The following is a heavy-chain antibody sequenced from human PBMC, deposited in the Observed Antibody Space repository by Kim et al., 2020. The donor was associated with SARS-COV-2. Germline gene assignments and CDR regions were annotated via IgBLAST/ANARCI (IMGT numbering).Heavy chain of an antibody. CDR2: ISSSAYVT. CDR3: VKGGWWSIFDY. Sequence: GGSLRLSCAASGFTFSSYAMTWVRQAPGKGLEGVSSISSSAYVTYVAEAVKGRFTISRDSSGNTLYLQMNSLRAEDTAVYYCVKGGWWSIFDYWGQGTLVTVSS. D-gene: IGHD2-8*02. J-gene: IGHJ4*02. V-gene: IGHV3-23*01. CDR1: GFTFSSYA.